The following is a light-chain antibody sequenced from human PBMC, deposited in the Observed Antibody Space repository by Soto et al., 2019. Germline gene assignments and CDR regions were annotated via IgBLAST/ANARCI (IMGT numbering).Light chain of an antibody. J-gene: IGKJ3*01. CDR3: LQSDNLPLGT. CDR1: QDISNY. V-gene: IGKV1-33*01. CDR2: DAS. Sequence: DIQMTQSPSSLSASVGDRVTITCQASQDISNYLNWYQQKPGKAPKLLIYDASNLETGVPSRFSGSGSGTDFTFTISSLQPEDIATYYCLQSDNLPLGTFGPGTKVVIK.